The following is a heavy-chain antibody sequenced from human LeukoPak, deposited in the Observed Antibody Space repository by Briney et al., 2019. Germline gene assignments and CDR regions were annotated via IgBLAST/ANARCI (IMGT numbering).Heavy chain of an antibody. CDR3: ARAVGDGFDI. V-gene: IGHV3-74*01. Sequence: PGGSLRLSCTASGFTFNNYWMHWVRRAPGKGLVWVSRIYIDGRITSYPDSVKGRFTISRDNAKNTVYLQMNSLRAEDTAVYYCARAVGDGFDIWGQGAMVTVFS. J-gene: IGHJ3*02. CDR1: GFTFNNYW. CDR2: IYIDGRIT.